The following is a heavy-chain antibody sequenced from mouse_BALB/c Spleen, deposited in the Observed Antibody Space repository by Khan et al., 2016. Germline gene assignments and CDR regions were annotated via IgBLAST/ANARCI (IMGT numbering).Heavy chain of an antibody. V-gene: IGHV5-9*02. CDR1: GFAFSSYD. Sequence: EVELVESGGGLVKPGGSLKLSCAASGFAFSSYDMSWVRQTPEKRLEWVATISSGGSYTYYPDSVKGRFTISRDNARNTLYLQMSSLRSEDTALXYGARRDYGSSYKGFGYWGKGTLVAVSA. J-gene: IGHJ3*01. D-gene: IGHD1-1*01. CDR3: ARRDYGSSYKGFGY. CDR2: ISSGGSYT.